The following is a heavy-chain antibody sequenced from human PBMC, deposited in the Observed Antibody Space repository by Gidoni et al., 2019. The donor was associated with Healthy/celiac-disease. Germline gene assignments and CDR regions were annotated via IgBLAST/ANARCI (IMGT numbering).Heavy chain of an antibody. V-gene: IGHV4-39*01. CDR3: VRRNWFDP. CDR1: GGSISSSSYY. Sequence: QLQLQETGPGLVKPSETLSLTGTVSGGSISSSSYYWGWIRQPPGKGLEWIGSIYYSGSTYYNPSLKSRVTISVDTSKNQFSLKLSSVTAADTAVYYCVRRNWFDPWGQGTLVTVSS. J-gene: IGHJ5*02. CDR2: IYYSGST.